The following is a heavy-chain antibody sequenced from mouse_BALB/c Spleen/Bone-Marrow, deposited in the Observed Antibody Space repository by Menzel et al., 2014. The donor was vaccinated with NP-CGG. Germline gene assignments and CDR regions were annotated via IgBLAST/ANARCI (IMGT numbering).Heavy chain of an antibody. CDR2: IDPYNGDT. J-gene: IGHJ4*01. CDR3: AKEARSRYYVLDN. CDR1: GYAFSSYS. Sequence: EVKVVESGPELVKPGASVKVSCKASGYAFSSYSTYWVRQSHGKSLEWIGYIDPYNGDTSYNQKFKGKATLTVDKSSSTAYMHLNSLTCEDSAVYYCAKEARSRYYVLDNWGQGTSVTVSS. V-gene: IGHV1S135*01.